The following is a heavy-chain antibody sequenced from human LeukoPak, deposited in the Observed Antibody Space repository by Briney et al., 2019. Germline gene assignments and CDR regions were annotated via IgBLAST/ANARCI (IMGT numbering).Heavy chain of an antibody. V-gene: IGHV1-18*01. D-gene: IGHD3-3*01. CDR3: ARADQYYDFWSGYYV. CDR1: GYTFTSYG. J-gene: IGHJ4*02. Sequence: ASVKVSCKASGYTFTSYGISWVRQAPGQGLEWMGWISAYNGNTNYAQKLQGRVTMTTDTSTSTAYMELRSLRSDDTAVYYCARADQYYDFWSGYYVWGQGTLVTVSS. CDR2: ISAYNGNT.